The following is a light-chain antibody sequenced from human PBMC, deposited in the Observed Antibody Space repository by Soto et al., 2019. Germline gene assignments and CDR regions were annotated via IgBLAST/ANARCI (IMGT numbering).Light chain of an antibody. CDR2: DVN. Sequence: QSALTQPPSASGSPGQSVTISCTGTSSDVGGYNYVSWYQQHPGKAPKLMIYDVNKRPSGVPARFSGSKSGNTASLTVSGLQAEDEADYYCSSYAGNNKGVFGGGTKLTVL. CDR1: SSDVGGYNY. CDR3: SSYAGNNKGV. V-gene: IGLV2-8*01. J-gene: IGLJ2*01.